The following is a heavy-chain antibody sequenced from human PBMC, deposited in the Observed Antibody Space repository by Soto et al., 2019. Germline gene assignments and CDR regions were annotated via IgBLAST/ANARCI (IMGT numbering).Heavy chain of an antibody. CDR2: IKQDGSEK. Sequence: PGGSLRFSCAASGFTCSSYWVSWVRQAPGKGLEWVANIKQDGSEKYYVDSVKGRFTISRDNAKNSLYLQMNSLRAEDTAVYYCGYSSSSPPTSVDYWGQGTQVTVSS. CDR3: GYSSSSPPTSVDY. V-gene: IGHV3-7*01. D-gene: IGHD6-6*01. J-gene: IGHJ4*02. CDR1: GFTCSSYW.